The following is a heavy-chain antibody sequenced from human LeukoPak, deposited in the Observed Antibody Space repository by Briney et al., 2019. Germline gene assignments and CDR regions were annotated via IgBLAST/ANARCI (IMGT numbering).Heavy chain of an antibody. J-gene: IGHJ6*03. CDR3: AIVVVAATGYYYYYMDV. V-gene: IGHV1-46*01. CDR2: INPSGSST. CDR1: GYTFTRYY. Sequence: ASVKVSCQASGYTFTRYYTHWVRQAPGQGLVWMGMINPSGSSTTYAQKFQGRVTMTRDMSTSTVYMELSSLRSEDTAVYYCAIVVVAATGYYYYYMDVWGKGTTVTISS. D-gene: IGHD2-15*01.